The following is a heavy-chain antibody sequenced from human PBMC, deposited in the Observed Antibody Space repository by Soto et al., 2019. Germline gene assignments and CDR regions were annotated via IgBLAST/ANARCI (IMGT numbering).Heavy chain of an antibody. CDR1: GYTFTRYG. Sequence: QVQLVQSGAEVKNPGASVKVSCKASGYTFTRYGIGWARQAPGQGLVWMGWINTYNGNTNYAQNVQGRVTLSTDTSTSTADMELRSLRSNDTAIYYCAMVDVYVTPSPQDVWGQGTTVIVSS. J-gene: IGHJ6*02. CDR3: AMVDVYVTPSPQDV. V-gene: IGHV1-18*01. CDR2: INTYNGNT. D-gene: IGHD3-16*01.